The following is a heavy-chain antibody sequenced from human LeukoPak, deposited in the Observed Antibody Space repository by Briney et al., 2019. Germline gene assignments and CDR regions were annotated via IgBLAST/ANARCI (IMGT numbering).Heavy chain of an antibody. V-gene: IGHV1-18*01. J-gene: IGHJ4*02. D-gene: IGHD6-19*01. CDR1: GYTFSTYG. CDR3: ARDKDLGAVAGTFDY. CDR2: ISAYNGHT. Sequence: ASVKVSCKASGYTFSTYGISWVRQAPGQGLEWMGWISAYNGHTNYARKFQGRVTMTTDTSTSTAYMELTSLTSDDTAVYYCARDKDLGAVAGTFDYWGQGTLVTVSS.